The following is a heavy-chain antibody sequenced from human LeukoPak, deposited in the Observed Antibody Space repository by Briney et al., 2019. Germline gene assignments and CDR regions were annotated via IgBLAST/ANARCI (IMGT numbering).Heavy chain of an antibody. J-gene: IGHJ6*03. CDR1: GFTFSSYG. CDR2: IRYDGSNK. CDR3: AKDEIGRGWSYYYYYDYVDV. Sequence: GGSLRLSCAASGFTFSSYGMHWVRQAPGKGLEWVAVIRYDGSNKYYADSVKGRFTISRDNSKNTLYLQMNSLRAEDTAVYYCAKDEIGRGWSYYYYYDYVDVWGKGTAVNVSS. V-gene: IGHV3-33*03. D-gene: IGHD6-19*01.